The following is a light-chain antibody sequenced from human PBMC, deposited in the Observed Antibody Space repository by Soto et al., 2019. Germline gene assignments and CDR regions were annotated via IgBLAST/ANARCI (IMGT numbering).Light chain of an antibody. CDR2: GAS. CDR3: QHYDSSPFT. V-gene: IGKV3-20*01. Sequence: EIVLTQSPGTLSLSPGERATLSCRASQSVSSNYLAWYQQKPDQAPRLLIYGASSRATGIPDRFSGSGSGTDFTLTISRLEPEDFAVYYCQHYDSSPFTCGPGTKVDIK. J-gene: IGKJ3*01. CDR1: QSVSSNY.